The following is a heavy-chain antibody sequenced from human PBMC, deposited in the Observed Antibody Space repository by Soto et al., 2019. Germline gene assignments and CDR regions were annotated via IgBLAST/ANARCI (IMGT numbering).Heavy chain of an antibody. CDR3: ATFYGGDCTTTTCYGDFDY. Sequence: QVQLVQSGAEVKKPGSSVKVSCKASGGIFNRYSVSWVRQAPGQGLEWMGRIIHLFGIPNYAQKFQGRVMITADKSTNTAYMEVNGLRSEDTALYYCATFYGGDCTTTTCYGDFDYWGQGTLVTVTS. D-gene: IGHD2-2*01. J-gene: IGHJ4*02. CDR2: IIHLFGIP. CDR1: GGIFNRYS. V-gene: IGHV1-69*02.